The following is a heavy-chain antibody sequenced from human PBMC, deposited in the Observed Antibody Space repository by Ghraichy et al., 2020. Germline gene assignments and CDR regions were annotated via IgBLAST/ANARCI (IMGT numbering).Heavy chain of an antibody. CDR1: GASINNRTYY. D-gene: IGHD6-19*01. Sequence: SETLSLTCTVSGASINNRTYYWAWIRQPPGKGLEWIGSVYYSGSAYYNPSLKSRVVLSVGTSKNQFSLRLTSVTAADTAVYHCARAVAGAIGTFDICGRGTMVTVSS. V-gene: IGHV4-39*07. J-gene: IGHJ3*02. CDR3: ARAVAGAIGTFDI. CDR2: VYYSGSA.